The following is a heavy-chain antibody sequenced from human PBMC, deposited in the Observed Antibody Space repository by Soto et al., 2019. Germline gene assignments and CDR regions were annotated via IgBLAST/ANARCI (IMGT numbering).Heavy chain of an antibody. CDR3: AIEALRWFGELLQRTPGMDV. CDR1: GYTFTRYG. V-gene: IGHV1-18*01. Sequence: ASVKVSCKASGYTFTRYGISWVRQAPGQGLEWMGWINSYNGYTNYAQKFQGRVTMTTDTSTSTAYMELRSLRSDDAAAYYCAIEALRWFGELLQRTPGMDVWGQGTTVTVSS. CDR2: INSYNGYT. J-gene: IGHJ6*02. D-gene: IGHD3-10*01.